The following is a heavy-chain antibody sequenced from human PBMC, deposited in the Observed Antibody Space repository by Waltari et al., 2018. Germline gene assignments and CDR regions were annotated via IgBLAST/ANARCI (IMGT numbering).Heavy chain of an antibody. D-gene: IGHD3-22*01. J-gene: IGHJ4*02. V-gene: IGHV4-39*01. CDR3: ARRDYYDSSGYYYD. CDR1: GGSIRSSSYS. Sequence: QLQLQESGPGLVKPSETLSLTCTVSGGSIRSSSYSWGWIRQPPGKGLEWIGSIYYSGSTYYNPSLKSRVTISVDTSKNQFSLKLSSVTAADTAVYYCARRDYYDSSGYYYDWGQGTLVTVSS. CDR2: IYYSGST.